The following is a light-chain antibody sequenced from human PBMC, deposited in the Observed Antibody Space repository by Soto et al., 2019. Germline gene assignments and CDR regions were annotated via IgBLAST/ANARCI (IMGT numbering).Light chain of an antibody. CDR3: MQGLQTRT. V-gene: IGKV2-28*01. CDR1: QSPLHSNGYNY. CDR2: LGS. Sequence: DVVMTQSPLSLPVTPGEPASISCRSSQSPLHSNGYNYLDWYVQKPGQSPQLLIYLGSHRASGVPDRFSGSASGTDFTLKISRVEAEDVGVYYCMQGLQTRTFGQGTKV. J-gene: IGKJ1*01.